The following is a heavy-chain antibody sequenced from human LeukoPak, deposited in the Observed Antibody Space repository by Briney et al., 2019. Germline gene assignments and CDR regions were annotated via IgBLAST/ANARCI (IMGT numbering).Heavy chain of an antibody. CDR2: ISSSSSYI. V-gene: IGHV3-21*01. CDR1: GFTFSSYA. J-gene: IGHJ6*04. CDR3: ARDSSPWSVSGPGMDV. Sequence: GGSLRLSCAASGFTFSSYAMSWVRQAPGKGLEWVSSISSSSSYIYYADSVKGRFTISRDNAKNSLYLQMNSLRAEDTAVYYCARDSSPWSVSGPGMDVWGKGATVTVSS. D-gene: IGHD2-2*01.